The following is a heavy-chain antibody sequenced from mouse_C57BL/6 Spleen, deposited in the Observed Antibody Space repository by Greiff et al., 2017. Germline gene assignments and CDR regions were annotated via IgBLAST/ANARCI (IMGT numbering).Heavy chain of an antibody. CDR2: INYDGSST. Sequence: EVMLVESEGGLVQPGSSMKLSCTASGFTFSDYYMAWVRQVPEKGLEWVANINYDGSSTYYLDSLKSRFIISRDNAKNILYLQMSSLKSEDTATYYCARSLRAYFDYWGQGTTLTVSS. J-gene: IGHJ2*01. D-gene: IGHD1-1*01. V-gene: IGHV5-16*01. CDR3: ARSLRAYFDY. CDR1: GFTFSDYY.